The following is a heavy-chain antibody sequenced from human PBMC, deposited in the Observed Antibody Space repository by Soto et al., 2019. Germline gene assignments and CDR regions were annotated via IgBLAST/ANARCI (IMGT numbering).Heavy chain of an antibody. CDR2: INAGNGNT. Sequence: QVQLVQSGAEVKKPGASVKVSCKTSGYTFTSYAVHWARQAPGQRLEWMGWINAGNGNTEYSQKFQGRVTFTRDTSASTAHMELSSLRSEDTAVYYCVAVDYGDYWGKGTLVTVSS. D-gene: IGHD6-19*01. V-gene: IGHV1-3*01. J-gene: IGHJ4*02. CDR1: GYTFTSYA. CDR3: VAVDYGDY.